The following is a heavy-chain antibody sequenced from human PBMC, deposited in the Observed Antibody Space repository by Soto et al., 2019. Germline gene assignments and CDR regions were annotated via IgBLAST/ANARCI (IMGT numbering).Heavy chain of an antibody. V-gene: IGHV1-24*01. Sequence: ASVKVSCKVSGYTLTELSMHWVRQAPGKGLEWMGGFDPEDGETIYAQKFQGRVTMTEDTSTDTAYMELSSLRSEDTAVYSCATEYRDTAMVRVLDYWGQGTLVTVSS. CDR1: GYTLTELS. D-gene: IGHD5-18*01. J-gene: IGHJ4*02. CDR2: FDPEDGET. CDR3: ATEYRDTAMVRVLDY.